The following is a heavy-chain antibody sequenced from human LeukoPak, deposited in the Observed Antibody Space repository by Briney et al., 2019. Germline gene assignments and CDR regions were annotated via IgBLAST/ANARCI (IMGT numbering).Heavy chain of an antibody. CDR3: ASSSTAMVF. D-gene: IGHD5-18*01. J-gene: IGHJ4*02. V-gene: IGHV3-48*04. CDR1: GFTFSSYN. Sequence: SGGSLRLSCAASGFTFSSYNMNWVRQAPGKGLEWVSYISDGSSTIYYADSVKGRFTISRDNAKNSLYLQVNSLRAEDTAVYYCASSSTAMVFWGQGTLVTVSS. CDR2: ISDGSSTI.